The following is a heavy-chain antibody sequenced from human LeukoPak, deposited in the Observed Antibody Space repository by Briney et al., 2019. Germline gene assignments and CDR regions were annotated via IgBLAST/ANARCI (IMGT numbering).Heavy chain of an antibody. CDR2: ISGGSIYI. Sequence: GGSLRLSCAASGFTFSSYNMNWVRQAPGKGLEWVSSISGGSIYIYYTDSVKCRFTISRDNGKNSLYLQMNSLRAEDTAVYYCASDKTAQLDNYYYYMDVWGKGTTVTISS. CDR1: GFTFSSYN. CDR3: ASDKTAQLDNYYYYMDV. D-gene: IGHD6-13*01. V-gene: IGHV3-21*06. J-gene: IGHJ6*03.